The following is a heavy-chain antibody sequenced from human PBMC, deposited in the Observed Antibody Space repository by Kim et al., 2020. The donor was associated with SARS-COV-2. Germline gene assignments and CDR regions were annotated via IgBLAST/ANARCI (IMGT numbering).Heavy chain of an antibody. Sequence: GGSLRLSCAASGFTFSNAWMSWVRQAPGKGLEWVGRIKSKTDGGTTDYAAPVKGRFTISRDDSKNTLYLQMNSLKTEDTAVYYCTTAVGLLWFGELSDYFDYWGQGTLVTVSS. CDR2: IKSKTDGGTT. CDR3: TTAVGLLWFGELSDYFDY. V-gene: IGHV3-15*01. D-gene: IGHD3-10*01. CDR1: GFTFSNAW. J-gene: IGHJ4*02.